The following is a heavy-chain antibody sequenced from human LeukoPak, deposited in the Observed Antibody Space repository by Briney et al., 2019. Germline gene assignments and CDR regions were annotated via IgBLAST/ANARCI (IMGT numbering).Heavy chain of an antibody. CDR2: ISFDGSDK. Sequence: QPGRSLRLSCAASGFTFSSYAIHWVRQAPGKGLEGVAVISFDGSDKYYADSVKGRFTISRDNSKNTLYLQMNGLRAEDTAVYYCARDPSLGPNYYDSSGFDYWGQGTLVTVSS. CDR3: ARDPSLGPNYYDSSGFDY. CDR1: GFTFSSYA. D-gene: IGHD3-22*01. J-gene: IGHJ4*02. V-gene: IGHV3-30*01.